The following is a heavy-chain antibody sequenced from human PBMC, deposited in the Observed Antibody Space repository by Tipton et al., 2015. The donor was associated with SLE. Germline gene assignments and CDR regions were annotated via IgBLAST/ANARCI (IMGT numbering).Heavy chain of an antibody. D-gene: IGHD6-19*01. CDR2: NFYGGDT. CDR1: GAFINSYS. V-gene: IGHV4-59*12. J-gene: IGHJ6*03. CDR3: ARETEDTGWIHSRDYIYYYYYVDV. Sequence: TLSLTCTVSGAFINSYSWTWIRQPPGKGLEWIGHNFYGGDTEYNPSLRSRVAISVDTSKNQFSLSLRSVTAADTAIYYCARETEDTGWIHSRDYIYYYYYVDVWGQGTTVTVSS.